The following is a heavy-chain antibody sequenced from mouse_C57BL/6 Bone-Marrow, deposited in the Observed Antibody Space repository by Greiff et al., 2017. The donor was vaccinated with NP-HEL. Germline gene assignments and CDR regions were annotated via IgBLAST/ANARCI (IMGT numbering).Heavy chain of an antibody. CDR1: GYTFTDYE. V-gene: IGHV1-15*01. D-gene: IGHD2-4*01. CDR2: IDPETGGT. Sequence: QVQLQQSGAELVRPGASVTLSCKASGYTFTDYEMHWVKQTPVHGLEWIGAIDPETGGTAYNQKFKGKAILTADKSSSTAYMELRSLTSEDSAVYYCLYYDYDGNYWGQGTTLTVSS. J-gene: IGHJ2*01. CDR3: LYYDYDGNY.